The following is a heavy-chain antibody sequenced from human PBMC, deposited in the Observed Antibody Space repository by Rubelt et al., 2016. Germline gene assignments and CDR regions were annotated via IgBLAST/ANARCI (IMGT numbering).Heavy chain of an antibody. J-gene: IGHJ4*02. CDR1: GYTFTSYG. CDR3: ARDVGGNSVLYYFDY. D-gene: IGHD4-23*01. Sequence: QVQLVQSGAEVKKPGASVKVSCKASGYTFTSYGISWVRQAPGQGLEWMGWISAYNGNTNYAQKLQSSVTMTPDTSTSTAYMELRSLRSDDTAVYYCARDVGGNSVLYYFDYWGQGTLVTVSS. CDR2: ISAYNGNT. V-gene: IGHV1-18*01.